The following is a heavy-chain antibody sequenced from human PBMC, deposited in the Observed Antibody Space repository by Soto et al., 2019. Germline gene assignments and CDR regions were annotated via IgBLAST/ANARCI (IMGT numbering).Heavy chain of an antibody. V-gene: IGHV4-30-4*01. CDR1: GGSISSGEYY. CDR3: GRTRRYYYAMDA. CDR2: IYYSGST. J-gene: IGHJ6*02. Sequence: SETLSLTCTVSGGSISSGEYYWSWIRQPPGKGLEWIGYIYYSGSTFYNPSLRSRLTISVDTSKNQFSLNLTSVTAADTAVYYCGRTRRYYYAMDAWGQGTTVTVSS.